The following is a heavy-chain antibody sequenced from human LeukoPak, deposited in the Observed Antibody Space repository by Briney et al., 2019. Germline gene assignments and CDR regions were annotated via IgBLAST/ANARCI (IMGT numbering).Heavy chain of an antibody. D-gene: IGHD6-19*01. V-gene: IGHV4-59*01. J-gene: IGHJ2*01. CDR1: GGSISSYY. Sequence: SETLSLTCTVSGGSISSYYWSWIRQPPGKGLEWIGYIYYSGSTNYNPSLKSRVTISVDTSKNQFPLKLSSVTAADTAVYYCARDSRIAVAGVNWYFDLWGRGTLVTVSS. CDR2: IYYSGST. CDR3: ARDSRIAVAGVNWYFDL.